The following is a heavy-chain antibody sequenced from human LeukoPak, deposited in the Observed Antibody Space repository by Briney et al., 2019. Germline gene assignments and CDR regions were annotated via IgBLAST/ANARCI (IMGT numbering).Heavy chain of an antibody. CDR2: IYAGGRS. CDR3: WELAGSPPGYCSCGKCFEDWFDP. D-gene: IGHD2-15*01. CDR1: NVSISSGSHY. V-gene: IGHV4-61*02. J-gene: IGHJ5*01. Sequence: SETLSLTCTVSNVSISSGSHYWNWIRQPAGKGLEWIGRIYAGGRSNYNPSLRSRVTISVDKSKNQFSLKLSSVTAADTAVYYCWELAGSPPGYCSCGKCFEDWFDPWGQGTPVTVSS.